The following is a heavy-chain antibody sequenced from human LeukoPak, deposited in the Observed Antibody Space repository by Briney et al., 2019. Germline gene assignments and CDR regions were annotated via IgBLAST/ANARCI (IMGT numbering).Heavy chain of an antibody. CDR3: ARRKVLPAAVDAFYI. Sequence: SETLSLTCTVSGGSIIDYYWSWVRQPAGQGLEWIGRIFSSGSTDYNTSLKSRVTMSVDTSKNQFSLKLTSMTAADTAVYYCARRKVLPAAVDAFYIWGQGTMVTVSS. CDR2: IFSSGST. CDR1: GGSIIDYY. D-gene: IGHD2-2*01. J-gene: IGHJ3*02. V-gene: IGHV4-4*07.